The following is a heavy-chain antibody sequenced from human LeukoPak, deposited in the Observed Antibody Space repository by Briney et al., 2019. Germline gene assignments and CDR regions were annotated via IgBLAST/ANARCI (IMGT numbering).Heavy chain of an antibody. V-gene: IGHV4-38-2*01. CDR3: AIQEYYYDSSGSYFDY. D-gene: IGHD3-22*01. Sequence: SETLSLTCAVSGYSISSGYYWGWIRQPPGKGLEWIGSTYHSGSTYYNPSLKSRVTISVDTSKNQFSLKLSSVTAADTAVYYCAIQEYYYDSSGSYFDYWGQGTLVTVSS. J-gene: IGHJ4*02. CDR1: GYSISSGYY. CDR2: TYHSGST.